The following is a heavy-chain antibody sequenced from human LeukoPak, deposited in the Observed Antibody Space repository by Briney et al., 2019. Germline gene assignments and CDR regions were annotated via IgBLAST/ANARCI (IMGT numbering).Heavy chain of an antibody. CDR3: ARTLSSGWSGFDY. CDR1: GGSISSSSYY. D-gene: IGHD6-19*01. J-gene: IGHJ4*02. CDR2: IYYSGST. Sequence: SETLSLTCTVSGGSISSSSYYWGWIRQPPGKGLEWIGSIYYSGSTYYNPSLKSRVTISVDTSKNQFSLKLSSVTAADTAVYYCARTLSSGWSGFDYWGQGTLVTVSS. V-gene: IGHV4-39*07.